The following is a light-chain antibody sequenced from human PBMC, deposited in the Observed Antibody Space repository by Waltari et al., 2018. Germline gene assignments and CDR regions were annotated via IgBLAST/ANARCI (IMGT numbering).Light chain of an antibody. J-gene: IGLJ3*02. CDR1: SLRTSY. CDR3: SSRNGRANEVV. Sequence: SSELTQDPAVSVALGQPLRFTCQGDSLRTSYASWYQVKPGQAPVLVIYGKDKRPSGIPDRISGYSSGTTSSLTITGAQAEDEADYYCSSRNGRANEVVFAGGTKVTVL. CDR2: GKD. V-gene: IGLV3-19*01.